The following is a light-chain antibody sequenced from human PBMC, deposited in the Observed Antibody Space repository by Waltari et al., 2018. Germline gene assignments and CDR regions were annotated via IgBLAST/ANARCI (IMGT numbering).Light chain of an antibody. J-gene: IGLJ3*02. CDR1: SSDIGGYNY. CDR2: EVS. V-gene: IGLV2-14*01. Sequence: QSALTQPASVSGSPGQSITISCTGTSSDIGGYNYVSWYQHHPGKAPKLIIYEVSNRPSGVSNRFSGSKSGNTASLTISGLQAEDEAVYYCSSYTSNSRVFGAGTKLTVL. CDR3: SSYTSNSRV.